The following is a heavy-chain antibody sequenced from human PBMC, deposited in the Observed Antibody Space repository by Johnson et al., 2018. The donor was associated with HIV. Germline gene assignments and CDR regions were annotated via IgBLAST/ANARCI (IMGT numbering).Heavy chain of an antibody. V-gene: IGHV3-30*02. CDR3: AKDLYYDSSGYVTRPMGAFDI. D-gene: IGHD3-22*01. CDR1: GFTFSSYG. CDR2: IRYDGSNK. J-gene: IGHJ3*02. Sequence: QVLLVESGGGVVQPGGSLRLSCAASGFTFSSYGMHWVRQAPGKGLEWVAFIRYDGSNKYYADSVKGRFTISRDNSKNTLYLQMNSLRAEDTAVYYCAKDLYYDSSGYVTRPMGAFDIWGQGTMVTVSS.